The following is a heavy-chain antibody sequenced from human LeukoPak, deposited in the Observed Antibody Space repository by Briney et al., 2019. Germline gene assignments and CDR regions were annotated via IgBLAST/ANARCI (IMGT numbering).Heavy chain of an antibody. CDR3: VRAGGSSWSVF. Sequence: GGSLRLSCAASGFTFSSYWMSWVRQSPGKGLEWVANINQDGSENHYVDSVKGRFTISRDNAKNSVFVQMNGLRVEDTAVYYCVRAGGSSWSVFWGQGTLVTVSP. D-gene: IGHD6-13*01. CDR1: GFTFSSYW. CDR2: INQDGSEN. J-gene: IGHJ4*02. V-gene: IGHV3-7*01.